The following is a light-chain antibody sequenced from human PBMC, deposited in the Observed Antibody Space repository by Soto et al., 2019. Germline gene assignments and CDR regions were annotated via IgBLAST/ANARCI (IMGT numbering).Light chain of an antibody. J-gene: IGLJ2*01. Sequence: QSALTQPASVSGSPGQSITISCTGTSSDVGAYNLVSWYQQHPGKAPKLMIYEVNKRPSGVSNRFSGSKSGNTASLTISGLQAEDEADYYCCSYAGSSTLVFGGGTKLT. CDR2: EVN. V-gene: IGLV2-23*02. CDR3: CSYAGSSTLV. CDR1: SSDVGAYNL.